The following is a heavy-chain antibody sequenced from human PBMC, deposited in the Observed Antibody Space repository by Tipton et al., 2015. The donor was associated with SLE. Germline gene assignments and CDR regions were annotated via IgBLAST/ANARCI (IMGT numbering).Heavy chain of an antibody. J-gene: IGHJ4*02. V-gene: IGHV1-18*01. CDR3: ARVGYCTGGVCPPYFDY. D-gene: IGHD2-8*02. CDR2: ISAYNGKT. CDR1: GFTFISYG. Sequence: QVQLVQSGAEVKKPGASVKVSCKASGFTFISYGLSWVRQAPGQGLEWMGWISAYNGKTNYGQKFKGRVTMTTDTSTRTAYMELKSLRSDDTAVYYCARVGYCTGGVCPPYFDYWGQGSRITVSS.